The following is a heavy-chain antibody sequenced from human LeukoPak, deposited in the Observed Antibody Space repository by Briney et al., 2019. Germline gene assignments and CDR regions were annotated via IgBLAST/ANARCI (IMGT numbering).Heavy chain of an antibody. CDR2: IYNGDNT. J-gene: IGHJ4*02. Sequence: GGSLRLSCAASRFTVATNHMNWVRQAPGKGLEWVSVIYNGDNTAYADSVKGRFTVSRDNSKNTLYLRMHSLRAEDTAVYFCARASRWLAFDTWGQGTLVTVSS. CDR3: ARASRWLAFDT. D-gene: IGHD6-19*01. V-gene: IGHV3-66*01. CDR1: RFTVATNH.